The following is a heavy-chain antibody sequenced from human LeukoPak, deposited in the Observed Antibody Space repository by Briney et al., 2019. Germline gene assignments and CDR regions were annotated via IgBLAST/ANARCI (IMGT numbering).Heavy chain of an antibody. CDR3: AKDRAARVRGNYFYMDV. Sequence: GGSLRLSCAASGFTFDDYAMHWVRQASGKGLEWVSHITWDGGSTHYADSVEGRFTISRDNRENSLYLQMNSLRPEDTALYYCAKDRAARVRGNYFYMDVWGKGTTVTVSS. J-gene: IGHJ6*03. CDR2: ITWDGGST. V-gene: IGHV3-43D*03. CDR1: GFTFDDYA. D-gene: IGHD3-10*01.